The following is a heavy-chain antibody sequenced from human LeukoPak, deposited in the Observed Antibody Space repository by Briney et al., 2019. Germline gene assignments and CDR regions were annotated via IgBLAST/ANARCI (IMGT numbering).Heavy chain of an antibody. D-gene: IGHD3-10*01. J-gene: IGHJ6*03. CDR2: IRYDGSNK. CDR1: GFTFSNYG. V-gene: IGHV3-30*02. CDR3: AKGGAVSSKSITMIRGTRRYYYYMDV. Sequence: GGSLRLSCAASGFTFSNYGMHWVRQAPGKGLEWVAFIRYDGSNKYQADSVKGRFTISRDNSKNTLYLQMNRLRAEDTAVYYCAKGGAVSSKSITMIRGTRRYYYYMDVWGRGTTVTISS.